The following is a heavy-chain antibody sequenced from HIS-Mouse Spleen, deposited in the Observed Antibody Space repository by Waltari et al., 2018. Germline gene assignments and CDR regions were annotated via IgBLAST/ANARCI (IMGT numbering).Heavy chain of an antibody. CDR1: GFTFDDYA. CDR3: AKSALAYCGGDCYPDY. V-gene: IGHV3-9*01. Sequence: EVQLVESGGGLVQPGRSLRLSCAASGFTFDDYAMHWVRQAPGKGLEWVSGISWNSGRIGYADSVKGRFTISRDNAKNSLYLQMNSLRAEDTALYYCAKSALAYCGGDCYPDYWGQGTLVTVSS. J-gene: IGHJ4*02. D-gene: IGHD2-21*02. CDR2: ISWNSGRI.